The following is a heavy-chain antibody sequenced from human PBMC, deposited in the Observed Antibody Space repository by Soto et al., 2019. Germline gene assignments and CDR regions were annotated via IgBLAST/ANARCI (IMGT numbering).Heavy chain of an antibody. CDR2: ISYRGST. D-gene: IGHD3-22*01. CDR1: AGSITTSY. V-gene: IGHV4-59*01. J-gene: IGHJ5*02. Sequence: SETLSLTCTVSAGSITTSYWSWIRQPLGKALEWIGYISYRGSTNYNPSLKSRLTISIDTSKSQISLRLTSMTTADTAVYYCASSGIVGREVNTWFDPWGQGTLVTVSS. CDR3: ASSGIVGREVNTWFDP.